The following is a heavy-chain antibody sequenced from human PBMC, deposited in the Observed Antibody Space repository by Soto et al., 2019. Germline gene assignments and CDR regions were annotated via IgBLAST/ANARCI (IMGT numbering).Heavy chain of an antibody. CDR2: ITPNSGGT. Sequence: QVQLVQSGAEVKKPGASVKVSCKASGYTFTGYYMHWVRQAPGQGLEWMGWITPNSGGTNYAQKFQGRVTMTRDTSISTAYMELSKLRSDDTAVYYCAREVAAAGTLAFDIWGQGTMVTVSS. CDR1: GYTFTGYY. D-gene: IGHD6-13*01. J-gene: IGHJ3*02. CDR3: AREVAAAGTLAFDI. V-gene: IGHV1-2*02.